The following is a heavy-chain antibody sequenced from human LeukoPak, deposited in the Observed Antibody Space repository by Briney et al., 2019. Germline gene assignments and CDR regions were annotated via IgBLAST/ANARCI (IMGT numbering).Heavy chain of an antibody. V-gene: IGHV1-2*02. Sequence: ASVKVSCKASGYTFTAYYMHRVRQAPGQGLEWMGWINPNSGGTNYAQKFQGRVTMTRDTAISTAYMELSRLRSDDTAVYYCARDRVVVPAAFDYWGQGTLVTASS. J-gene: IGHJ4*02. CDR3: ARDRVVVPAAFDY. CDR2: INPNSGGT. D-gene: IGHD2-2*01. CDR1: GYTFTAYY.